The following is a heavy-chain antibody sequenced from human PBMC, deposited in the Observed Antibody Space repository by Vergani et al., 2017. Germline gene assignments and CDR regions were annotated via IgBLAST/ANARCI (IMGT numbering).Heavy chain of an antibody. CDR1: GFTFSSYG. CDR3: ARVGGYRRIV. D-gene: IGHD2-15*01. J-gene: IGHJ4*02. Sequence: QVQLVESGGGVVQPGRSLRLSCAASGFTFSSYGMHWVRQAPGKGLEWVAVISYDGSNKYYADSVKGRFTISRDNSKNTLYLQMNSLRAEDTAVYYCARVGGYRRIVWGQGTLVTVSS. V-gene: IGHV3-30*03. CDR2: ISYDGSNK.